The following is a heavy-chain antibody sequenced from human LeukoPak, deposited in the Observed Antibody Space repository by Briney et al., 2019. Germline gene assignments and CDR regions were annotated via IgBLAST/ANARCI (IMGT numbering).Heavy chain of an antibody. D-gene: IGHD1-7*01. CDR1: GFTFSSYA. Sequence: PGGSLRLSCAASGFTFSSYAMHLVRQAPGKGLEWVAVISYDGSNKYYADSVKGRFTISRDNSKNTLYLQMNSLRAEDTAVYYCARVTGTTSPHSYYYYGMDVWGQGTTVTVSS. CDR2: ISYDGSNK. CDR3: ARVTGTTSPHSYYYYGMDV. J-gene: IGHJ6*02. V-gene: IGHV3-30-3*01.